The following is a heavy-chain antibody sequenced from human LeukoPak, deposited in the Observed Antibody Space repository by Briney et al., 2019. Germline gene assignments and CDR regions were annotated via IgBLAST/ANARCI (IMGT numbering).Heavy chain of an antibody. CDR3: ARVRAGVYLDY. V-gene: IGHV3-48*02. CDR1: GFTVSRNY. CDR2: ISETGSTI. D-gene: IGHD2-8*01. J-gene: IGHJ4*02. Sequence: GGSLRLSCAASGFTVSRNYMSWVRQTPGKGLEWLSYISETGSTIFSAGSVRGRFTISRDNAKNSLHLQMSSLRDGDTAVYYCARVRAGVYLDYWGQGTRVTVSS.